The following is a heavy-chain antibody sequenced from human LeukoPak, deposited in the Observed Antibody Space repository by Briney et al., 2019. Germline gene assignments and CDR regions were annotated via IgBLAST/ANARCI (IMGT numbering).Heavy chain of an antibody. CDR1: GFTFSSYA. D-gene: IGHD2-2*01. V-gene: IGHV3-30-3*01. CDR3: ARDRTYCSSTSCYAGWFDP. Sequence: QPGGSLRLSCAASGFTFSSYAMHWVRQAPGKGLEWVAVISYDGSNKYYADSVKGRFTISRDNSKNTLYLQMNSLRAEDTAVYYCARDRTYCSSTSCYAGWFDPWGQGTLVTVSS. CDR2: ISYDGSNK. J-gene: IGHJ5*02.